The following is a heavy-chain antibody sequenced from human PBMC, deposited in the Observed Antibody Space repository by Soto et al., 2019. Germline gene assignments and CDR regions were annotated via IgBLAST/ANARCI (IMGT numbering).Heavy chain of an antibody. CDR1: GYTFTSYA. V-gene: IGHV1-3*01. Sequence: ASVKVSCKASGYTFTSYAMHWVRQAPGQRLEWMGWINAGNGNTKYSQKFQGRVTITRDTSASTAYMELSSLRSEDTAVYYCARVGGSYSSSWFASDDYWGQGTLVTVSS. CDR3: ARVGGSYSSSWFASDDY. D-gene: IGHD6-13*01. J-gene: IGHJ4*02. CDR2: INAGNGNT.